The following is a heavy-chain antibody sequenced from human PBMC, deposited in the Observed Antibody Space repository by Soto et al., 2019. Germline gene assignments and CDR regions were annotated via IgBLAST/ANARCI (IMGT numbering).Heavy chain of an antibody. D-gene: IGHD6-6*01. CDR1: SGSINNSTSL. V-gene: IGHV4-39*02. J-gene: IGHJ5*02. CDR2: INYRWPA. CDR3: ANNFMSRPWFDT. Sequence: PSETLSLTCRVSSGSINNSTSLWGWLRQSPGKGLEWIATINYRWPAEYNPSLKSRVTISVDRSRNVLSLQMNYVTAPDTAVYDCANNFMSRPWFDTWGQGTPVTVSS.